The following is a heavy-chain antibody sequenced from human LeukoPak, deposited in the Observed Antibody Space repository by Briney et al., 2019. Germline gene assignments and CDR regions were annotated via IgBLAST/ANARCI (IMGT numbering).Heavy chain of an antibody. CDR2: IKQEGREK. CDR3: ARSLTDYYYYYGMDV. V-gene: IGHV3-7*01. D-gene: IGHD3-9*01. J-gene: IGHJ6*02. Sequence: GGSLRLSCAASVFTFSSYWMSCVRQAPGKGLEWVANIKQEGREKYYVDSVKGRFTISRDNAKNSLYLQMNSLRAEDTAVYYCARSLTDYYYYYGMDVWGQGTTVTDS. CDR1: VFTFSSYW.